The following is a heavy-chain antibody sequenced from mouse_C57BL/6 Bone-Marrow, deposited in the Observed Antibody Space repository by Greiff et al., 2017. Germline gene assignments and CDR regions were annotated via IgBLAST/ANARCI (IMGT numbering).Heavy chain of an antibody. CDR1: GFTFSDFY. Sequence: EVQVVESGGGLVQSGRSLRLSCATSGFTFSDFYMEWVRQAPGKGLEWIAASRNKANDYTTEYSASVKGRFIVSRDTSQSILYLQMNALRAEDTAIYYCARESYGYFDYWGQGTTLTVSS. J-gene: IGHJ2*01. D-gene: IGHD1-1*01. V-gene: IGHV7-1*01. CDR3: ARESYGYFDY. CDR2: SRNKANDYTT.